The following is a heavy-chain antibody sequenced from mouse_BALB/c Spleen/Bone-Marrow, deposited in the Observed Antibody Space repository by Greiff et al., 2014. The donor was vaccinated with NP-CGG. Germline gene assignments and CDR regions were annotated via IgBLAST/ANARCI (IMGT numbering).Heavy chain of an antibody. CDR3: ASSGKVRNAIAY. CDR2: ISGYYGDA. J-gene: IGHJ4*01. V-gene: IGHV1S137*01. CDR1: GYTFTDHA. Sequence: QVQLKESRAKLGRPGVSVKISCKGSGYTFTDHAIQWVKRSHAKSLEWIGVISGYYGDAIYNQKFKGKTTMTVDKSSSTAYMELARLTSEDSAIYYCASSGKVRNAIAYWGQGTSVTLSP. D-gene: IGHD2-14*01.